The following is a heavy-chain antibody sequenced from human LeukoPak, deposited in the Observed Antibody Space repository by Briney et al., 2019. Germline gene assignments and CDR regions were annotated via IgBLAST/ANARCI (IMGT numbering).Heavy chain of an antibody. CDR2: ISGSGGST. V-gene: IGHV3-23*01. CDR1: GFTFSSFA. CDR3: ARTRTLPIAGGFDT. Sequence: GGSLRLSCAASGFTFSSFAMSWVRQAPGKGLEWVSGISGSGGSTDYADSVKGRFTISRENAKNTLYLQMNSPRAEDTAVYYCARTRTLPIAGGFDTWGQGSLVTVSS. J-gene: IGHJ5*02. D-gene: IGHD3-16*01.